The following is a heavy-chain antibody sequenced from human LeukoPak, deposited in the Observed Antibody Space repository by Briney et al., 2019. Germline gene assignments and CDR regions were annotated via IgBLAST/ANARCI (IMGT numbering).Heavy chain of an antibody. V-gene: IGHV4-34*01. D-gene: IGHD2-2*01. CDR3: ARVTGYCSSTSCYESGAFDI. CDR1: GGSFSGYY. J-gene: IGHJ3*02. CDR2: INHSGST. Sequence: SETLSLTCAVYGGSFSGYYWSWIRQPPGKGLDWIGEINHSGSTNYNPSLKSRVTISVDTSKNQFSLKLSSVTAADTAVYYCARVTGYCSSTSCYESGAFDIWGQGTMVTVSS.